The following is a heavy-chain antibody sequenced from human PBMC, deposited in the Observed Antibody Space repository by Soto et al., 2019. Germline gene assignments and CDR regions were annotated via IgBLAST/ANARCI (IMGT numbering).Heavy chain of an antibody. D-gene: IGHD3-3*01. J-gene: IGHJ5*02. CDR1: GGSFSGYY. CDR2: INHSGST. Sequence: NPSETLSLTCAVYGGSFSGYYWSWIRQPPGKGLEWIGEINHSGSTNYNPSLKSRVTISVDTSKNQFSLKLSSVTAADTAVYYCARVYHFWSGYVRFDPWGPGTLVTVSS. V-gene: IGHV4-34*01. CDR3: ARVYHFWSGYVRFDP.